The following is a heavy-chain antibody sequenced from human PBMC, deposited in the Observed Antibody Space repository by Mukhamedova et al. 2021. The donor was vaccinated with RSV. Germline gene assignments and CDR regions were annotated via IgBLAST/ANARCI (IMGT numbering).Heavy chain of an antibody. CDR3: ARDPEAAAAGTGPPDY. CDR2: ST. V-gene: IGHV4-30-2*04. D-gene: IGHD6-13*01. Sequence: STYYNPSLKSRVTISVDTSKNQFSLKLSSVTAADTAVYYCARDPEAAAAGTGPPDYWGQGTLVTVSS. J-gene: IGHJ4*02.